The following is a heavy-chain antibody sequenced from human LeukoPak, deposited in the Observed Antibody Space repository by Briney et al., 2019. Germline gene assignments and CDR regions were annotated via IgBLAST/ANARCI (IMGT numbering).Heavy chain of an antibody. V-gene: IGHV1-69*13. D-gene: IGHD6-19*01. CDR1: GGTFSSYS. CDR2: IIPLFGTT. Sequence: ASVKVSCKASGGTFSSYSITWVRQAPGQGLEWMGGIIPLFGTTSYALKFQGRVTITADESTTTAYMELSSLRSEDTAMYYCARLGAVAGRGYWGQGTLVTVSS. J-gene: IGHJ4*02. CDR3: ARLGAVAGRGY.